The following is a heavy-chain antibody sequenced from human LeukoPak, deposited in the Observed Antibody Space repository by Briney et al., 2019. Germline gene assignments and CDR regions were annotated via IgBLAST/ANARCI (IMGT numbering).Heavy chain of an antibody. V-gene: IGHV4-4*02. CDR1: GGSISSSNW. CDR2: IYHSGST. D-gene: IGHD6-19*01. J-gene: IGHJ6*03. CDR3: ARVFRTQVGQWLGTYYYYYMDV. Sequence: PSGTLSLTCAVSGGSISSSNWWSWVRQPPGKGLEWIGEIYHSGSTNYNPSLKSRVTISVDKSKNQFSLKLSSVTAADTAVYYCARVFRTQVGQWLGTYYYYYMDVWGKGTTVTVSS.